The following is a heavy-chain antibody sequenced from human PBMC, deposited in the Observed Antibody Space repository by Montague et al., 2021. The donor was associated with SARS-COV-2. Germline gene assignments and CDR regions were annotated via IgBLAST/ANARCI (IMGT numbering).Heavy chain of an antibody. D-gene: IGHD5-18*01. J-gene: IGHJ6*02. V-gene: IGHV4-59*01. CDR3: ASQEVDTAMDRNYYYYGMDV. CDR2: IYYSGST. Sequence: ETLSLTCTVSGGSISSYYWSWIRQPPGKGLEWIGYIYYSGSTNXNPSLKSRVTISVDTSKNQFSLKLSSVTAADTAVYYCASQEVDTAMDRNYYYYGMDVWGQGTTVTVSS. CDR1: GGSISSYY.